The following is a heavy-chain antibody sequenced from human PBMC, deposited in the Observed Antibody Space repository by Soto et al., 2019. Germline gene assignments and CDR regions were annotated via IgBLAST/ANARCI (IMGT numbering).Heavy chain of an antibody. V-gene: IGHV3-23*01. CDR3: AKDSPQLLWFGETYGMDV. CDR2: ISGSGDST. CDR1: GFTFSSYA. J-gene: IGHJ6*02. D-gene: IGHD3-10*01. Sequence: GGSLRLSCAASGFTFSSYAMNWVRQAPGKGLEWVSGISGSGDSTYYADSVKGLFTISRDNSKNTLYLQMNSLRAEDTAVYYCAKDSPQLLWFGETYGMDVWGQGTTVTVSS.